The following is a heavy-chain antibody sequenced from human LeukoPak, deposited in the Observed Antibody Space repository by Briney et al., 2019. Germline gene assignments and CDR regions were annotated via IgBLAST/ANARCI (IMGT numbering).Heavy chain of an antibody. J-gene: IGHJ4*02. CDR2: IRYDGSNK. Sequence: PGGSLRLSCAASGFTFSSYGMHWVRQAPGKGLEWVAFIRYDGSNKYYADSVKGRFTISRDNSKNTLYLQINSLRAEDTAVYYCAKDPSIVVVGSLDYWGQGTLVTVSS. CDR1: GFTFSSYG. CDR3: AKDPSIVVVGSLDY. V-gene: IGHV3-30*02. D-gene: IGHD2-2*01.